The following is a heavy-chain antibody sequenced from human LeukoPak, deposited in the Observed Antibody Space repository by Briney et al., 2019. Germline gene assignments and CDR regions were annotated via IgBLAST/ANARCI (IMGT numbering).Heavy chain of an antibody. V-gene: IGHV3-30*18. Sequence: GRSLRLSCAASGFTFSSYGMHWVRQAPGKGLEWVAVISYDGSNKYYADSVKGRFTISRDNSKNTLYLQMNSLRAEDTAVYYCAKEGRAYYYDSSGYYDAFDIWGQGTMVTVSS. CDR3: AKEGRAYYYDSSGYYDAFDI. CDR2: ISYDGSNK. J-gene: IGHJ3*02. D-gene: IGHD3-22*01. CDR1: GFTFSSYG.